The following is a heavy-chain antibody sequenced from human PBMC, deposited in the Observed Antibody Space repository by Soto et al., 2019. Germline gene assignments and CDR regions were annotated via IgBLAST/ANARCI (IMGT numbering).Heavy chain of an antibody. CDR1: GFTVSNNY. D-gene: IGHD6-25*01. CDR3: GTQRGGGGY. V-gene: IGHV3-53*01. J-gene: IGHJ4*02. Sequence: EVQLVESGGGLIQPGGSLRLSCAVSGFTVSNNYMSWVRQAPGKGLEGVSVIYSGGYTAYGDSVKGRFTISRDNSKNTINHKINSLGAADWVVYYGGTQRGGGGYWGQGTLVTVSS. CDR2: IYSGGYT.